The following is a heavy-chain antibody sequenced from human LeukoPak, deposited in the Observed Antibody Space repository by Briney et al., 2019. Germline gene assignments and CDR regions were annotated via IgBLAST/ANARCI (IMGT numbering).Heavy chain of an antibody. V-gene: IGHV5-51*01. CDR2: IYPGASDT. D-gene: IGHD4-17*01. J-gene: IGHJ4*02. Sequence: GESLQISCKGSGYTFSSYWIGWVRQMPGKGLEWMGIIYPGASDTRYSPSFQSQVTISADKSLSTAHLQCSSLEASDTAMYYCARLYGDYGPIDYWGQGTLVTVSS. CDR1: GYTFSSYW. CDR3: ARLYGDYGPIDY.